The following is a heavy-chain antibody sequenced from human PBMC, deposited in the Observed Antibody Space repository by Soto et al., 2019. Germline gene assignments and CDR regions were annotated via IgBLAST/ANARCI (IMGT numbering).Heavy chain of an antibody. D-gene: IGHD4-17*01. J-gene: IGHJ4*02. V-gene: IGHV4-31*03. CDR3: ARIYDYGDSAYFDY. Sequence: QVQLQESGPGLVRPSQTLSLTCTVSGGSISSGPYYWSWIRQHPGKGLEWIGNIYYSGRTKYNPSLESRVTMSVDTSKNQFSLRLISLTAADTAVFYCARIYDYGDSAYFDYWGQGTLVTVSS. CDR2: IYYSGRT. CDR1: GGSISSGPYY.